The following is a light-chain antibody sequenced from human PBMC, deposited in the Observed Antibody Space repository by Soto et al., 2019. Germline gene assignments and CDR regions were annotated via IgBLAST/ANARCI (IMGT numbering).Light chain of an antibody. Sequence: DIQMTQSPSSLSAYVGDRVTITCRASQSISSYVNWYQQKPGKAPNLLIYTTSNLESGVPSRFSGSGPGTDFTLTISSLQPEDFATYFCQQSYSRPRTFGQGTKVDIK. CDR3: QQSYSRPRT. J-gene: IGKJ1*01. CDR1: QSISSY. V-gene: IGKV1-39*01. CDR2: TTS.